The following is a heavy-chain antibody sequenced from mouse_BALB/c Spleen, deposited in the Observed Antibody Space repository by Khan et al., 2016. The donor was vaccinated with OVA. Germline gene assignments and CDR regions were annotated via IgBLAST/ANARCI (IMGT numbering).Heavy chain of an antibody. Sequence: QIQLVQSGPELKKPGETVKISCKASGYTFTNNGMHWVKQNPGKGLKWMGWINTYTGDPTYVDDFKGRFAFSLETSATTAYLQINNLKNEDTATYFCARVGYAGTMDYWGQGTSVTVSA. CDR1: GYTFTNNG. V-gene: IGHV9-3-1*01. J-gene: IGHJ4*01. CDR3: ARVGYAGTMDY. D-gene: IGHD2-14*01. CDR2: INTYTGDP.